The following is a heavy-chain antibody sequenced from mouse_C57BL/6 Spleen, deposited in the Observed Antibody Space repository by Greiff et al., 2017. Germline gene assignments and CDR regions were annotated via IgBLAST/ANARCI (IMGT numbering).Heavy chain of an antibody. CDR2: IHPSDSDT. Sequence: VQLQQPGAELVKPGASVKVSCKASGYTFTSYWMHWVKQRPGQGLEWIGRIHPSDSDTNYNQKFKGKATLTVDKSSSTAYMQLSSLTSEDSAVYYCSLVTYYYAIDYWGQGTSVTVSS. V-gene: IGHV1-74*01. J-gene: IGHJ4*01. D-gene: IGHD2-10*02. CDR3: SLVTYYYAIDY. CDR1: GYTFTSYW.